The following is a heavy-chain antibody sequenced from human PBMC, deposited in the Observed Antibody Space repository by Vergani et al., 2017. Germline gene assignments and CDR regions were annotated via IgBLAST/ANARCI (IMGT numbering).Heavy chain of an antibody. CDR3: ATPTPHQRYFDGLLAY. J-gene: IGHJ4*02. Sequence: QVQLVESGGGVVQPGRSLRLSCAASGFTFSSYAMPWVRPAPGKGVEWVAVISFDGSNTYYADSVKGRFTISRDNSKNTLYLQMNSLRAEDTAVYYCATPTPHQRYFDGLLAYWGQGTLVTVSS. V-gene: IGHV3-30*01. CDR1: GFTFSSYA. D-gene: IGHD3-9*01. CDR2: ISFDGSNT.